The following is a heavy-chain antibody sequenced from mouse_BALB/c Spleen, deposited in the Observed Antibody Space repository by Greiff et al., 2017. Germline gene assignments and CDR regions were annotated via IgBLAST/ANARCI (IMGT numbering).Heavy chain of an antibody. CDR3: ASCDGYSAYAMDY. D-gene: IGHD2-3*01. V-gene: IGHV14-1*02. CDR1: GFNIKDYY. CDR2: IDPENGNT. Sequence: VQLKESGAELVRPGALVKLSCKASGFNIKDYYMHWVKQRPEQGLEWIGWIDPENGNTIYDPKFQGKASITADTSSNTAYLQLSSLTSEDTAVYYCASCDGYSAYAMDYWGQGTSVTVSS. J-gene: IGHJ4*01.